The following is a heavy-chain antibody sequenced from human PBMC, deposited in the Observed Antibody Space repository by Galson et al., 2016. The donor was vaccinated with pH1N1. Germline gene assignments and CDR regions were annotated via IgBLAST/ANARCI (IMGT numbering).Heavy chain of an antibody. V-gene: IGHV4-31*03. D-gene: IGHD2-15*01. Sequence: LSLTCTVFGVSGGSISSGGNYWSWIRQHPGKGLEWIGNIHNSGSTGYNPSLKSRATIPVDSSKSQFSLNLRSVTAADTAVYYCPREDLVVGEGWDYGVDLWGQGTTVTVSS. CDR1: GGSISSGGNY. J-gene: IGHJ6*02. CDR2: IHNSGST. CDR3: PREDLVVGEGWDYGVDL.